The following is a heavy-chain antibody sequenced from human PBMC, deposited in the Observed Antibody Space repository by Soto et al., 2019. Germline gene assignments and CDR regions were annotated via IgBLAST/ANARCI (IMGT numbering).Heavy chain of an antibody. CDR1: GYSFTNYW. Sequence: PGESLKISCKGSGYSFTNYWIGWVRQMPGKGLEWMGIIYVGDSDTRYSPSFQGQATISADKSISTAYLQWRSLKASDTALYYCARPPLPGYSIHFNSWGQGTMVTVSS. CDR3: ARPPLPGYSIHFNS. J-gene: IGHJ4*02. CDR2: IYVGDSDT. D-gene: IGHD2-15*01. V-gene: IGHV5-51*01.